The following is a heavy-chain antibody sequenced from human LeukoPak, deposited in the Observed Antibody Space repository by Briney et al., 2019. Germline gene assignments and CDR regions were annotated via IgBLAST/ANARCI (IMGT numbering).Heavy chain of an antibody. D-gene: IGHD4-17*01. CDR2: IYTSGST. CDR1: GGSISSYY. CDR3: ARLSSRDYPPFYNYYYYMDV. Sequence: PSETLSLTCTVSGGSISSYYWSWIRQPPGKGLEWIGYIYTSGSTNYNPSLKSRVTISVDTSKNQFSLKLSSVTAADTAVYYCARLSSRDYPPFYNYYYYMDVWGKGTTVTVSS. J-gene: IGHJ6*03. V-gene: IGHV4-4*09.